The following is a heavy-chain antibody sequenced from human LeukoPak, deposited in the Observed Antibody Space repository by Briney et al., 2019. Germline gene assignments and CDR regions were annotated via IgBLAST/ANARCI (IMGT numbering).Heavy chain of an antibody. CDR3: ARALDYGDY. Sequence: PGGSLRLSCVASGFTFGTYSMKWVRQAPGKGLEWVSSISSRSSYIYYADSVKGRFTISRDNAKNSLYLQMTSLRAEDTAVYYCARALDYGDYWGHGTLVTVSS. J-gene: IGHJ4*01. D-gene: IGHD3-16*01. CDR2: ISSRSSYI. V-gene: IGHV3-21*01. CDR1: GFTFGTYS.